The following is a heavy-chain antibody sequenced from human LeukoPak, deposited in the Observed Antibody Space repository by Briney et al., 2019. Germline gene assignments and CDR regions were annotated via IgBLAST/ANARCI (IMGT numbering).Heavy chain of an antibody. V-gene: IGHV3-66*02. CDR2: IYSGGAT. D-gene: IGHD3-10*01. CDR3: ASVTFGSGSYTPFDP. Sequence: PGGSLRLSCAASGFSVSSNYMNWVRQAPGKGLEWVSVIYSGGATYYADSVKGRFTISRDNSKNTLYLQMNGLRAEDTAVYYCASVTFGSGSYTPFDPWGQGTLVTVSS. J-gene: IGHJ5*02. CDR1: GFSVSSNY.